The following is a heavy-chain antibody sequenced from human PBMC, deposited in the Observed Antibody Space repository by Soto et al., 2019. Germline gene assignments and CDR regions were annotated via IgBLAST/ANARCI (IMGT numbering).Heavy chain of an antibody. V-gene: IGHV3-11*03. J-gene: IGHJ4*02. CDR1: GFTFTDYY. CDR3: AFPSRLPNY. D-gene: IGHD6-25*01. Sequence: GGSLRLSCVASGFTFTDYYMNWIRQTPGKGLEWLSYISVSGSDTNYADSVKGRFTISRDNARNSIYLQMNSLRVEDTAVYYCAFPSRLPNYWGQGTLVTVSS. CDR2: ISVSGSDT.